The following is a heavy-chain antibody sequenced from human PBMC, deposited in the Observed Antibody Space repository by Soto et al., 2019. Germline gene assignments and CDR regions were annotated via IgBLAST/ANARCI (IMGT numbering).Heavy chain of an antibody. D-gene: IGHD1-26*01. J-gene: IGHJ6*02. CDR2: INPNSGDT. V-gene: IGHV1-2*02. CDR3: AKGGAIVAAGTRVYLYNAMDV. CDR1: GYTFTGYY. Sequence: ASVKVSCKASGYTFTGYYVHWVRQAPGQGLEWMGWINPNSGDTYLAQRFQGRVTMNRDTSIGTAYMELRGLASDDTAEYYCAKGGAIVAAGTRVYLYNAMDVWGQGTTVTVSS.